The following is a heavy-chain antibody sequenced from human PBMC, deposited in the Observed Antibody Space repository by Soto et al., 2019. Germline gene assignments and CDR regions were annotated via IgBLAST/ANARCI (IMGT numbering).Heavy chain of an antibody. D-gene: IGHD1-26*01. J-gene: IGHJ6*02. CDR2: INPNSGDT. V-gene: IGHV1-2*02. CDR3: AKGGAIVAAGTRVYLYNAMDV. CDR1: GYTFTGYY. Sequence: ASVKVSCKASGYTFTGYYVHWVRQAPGQGLEWMGWINPNSGDTYLAQRFQGRVTMNRDTSIGTAYMELRGLASDDTAEYYCAKGGAIVAAGTRVYLYNAMDVWGQGTTVTVSS.